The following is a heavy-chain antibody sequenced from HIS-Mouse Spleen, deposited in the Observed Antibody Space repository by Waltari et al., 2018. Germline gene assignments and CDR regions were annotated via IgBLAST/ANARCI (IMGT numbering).Heavy chain of an antibody. V-gene: IGHV3-30*04. D-gene: IGHD6-19*01. CDR1: GFTFSSLA. Sequence: QVQLVESGGGGVQPGRSLRPSCSASGFTFSSLAMHWVRQAPGKGLEWVAVISYDGSNKYYADSVKGRFTISRDNSKNTLYLQMNSLRAEDTAVYYCARGAVAGDAFDIWGQGTMVTVSS. CDR3: ARGAVAGDAFDI. CDR2: ISYDGSNK. J-gene: IGHJ3*02.